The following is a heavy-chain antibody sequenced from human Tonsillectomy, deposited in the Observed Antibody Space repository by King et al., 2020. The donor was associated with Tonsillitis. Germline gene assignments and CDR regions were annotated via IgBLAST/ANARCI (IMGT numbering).Heavy chain of an antibody. V-gene: IGHV3-30*18. D-gene: IGHD3-3*01. CDR3: AKAIFGVAVYYGMDV. J-gene: IGHJ6*02. CDR1: GFTFSTYG. CDR2: ISYDGSNK. Sequence: VQLVESGGGVVQPGRSLRLSCAASGFTFSTYGMHWVRQAPGKGLEWVAVISYDGSNKYYADSGKGRFTISRDNSKNTLSPQMNSLRAEDTAVYYCAKAIFGVAVYYGMDVWGQGTTVTVSS.